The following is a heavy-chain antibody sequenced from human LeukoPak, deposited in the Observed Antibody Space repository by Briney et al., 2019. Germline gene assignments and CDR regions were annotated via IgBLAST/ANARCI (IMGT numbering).Heavy chain of an antibody. V-gene: IGHV3-33*08. J-gene: IGHJ3*02. CDR3: ARDRRYSSNWYAYDI. CDR1: GFTFGGYS. D-gene: IGHD6-13*01. CDR2: IWDDGSNK. Sequence: GGSLRLSCAASGFTFGGYSMHWVRQAPGKGLEWVALIWDDGSNKYYADSVKGRFTISRDNSKNTLYLQMDSLRPEDTAIYYCARDRRYSSNWYAYDIWGQGTMVTVSS.